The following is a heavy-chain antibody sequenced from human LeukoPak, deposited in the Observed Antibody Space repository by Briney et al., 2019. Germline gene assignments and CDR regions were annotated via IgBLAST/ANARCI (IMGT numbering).Heavy chain of an antibody. CDR2: ITVNGGGI. D-gene: IGHD4-17*01. CDR1: GFTINIYA. Sequence: GGSLRLSCAPSGFTINIYAMTWVRQAPGKGLEWVSSITVNGGGISYADSVKGRFAISRDNSKNTLYLQMNSLRAEDTAVYYCAKDPSGDYVGAFDGWDQGTRVTVSS. J-gene: IGHJ3*01. V-gene: IGHV3-23*01. CDR3: AKDPSGDYVGAFDG.